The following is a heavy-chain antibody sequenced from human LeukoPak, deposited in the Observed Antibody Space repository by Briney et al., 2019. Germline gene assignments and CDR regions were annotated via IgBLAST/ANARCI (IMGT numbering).Heavy chain of an antibody. D-gene: IGHD3-22*01. CDR3: ARTSGYPYNFDN. CDR2: INSGGAT. Sequence: PGESLRLSCAASGFTVSRNYMTWVRQAPGKGLEWVSVINSGGATYYADSVKGRFTISRDNSKNTLYLQMNSLRAEDTAVYYCARTSGYPYNFDNWGQGTLVT. J-gene: IGHJ4*02. CDR1: GFTVSRNY. V-gene: IGHV3-53*01.